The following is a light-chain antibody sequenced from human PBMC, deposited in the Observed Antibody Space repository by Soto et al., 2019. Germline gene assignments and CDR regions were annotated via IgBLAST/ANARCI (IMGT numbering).Light chain of an antibody. CDR1: QSVSSN. Sequence: EIVMTQSPATLSVSPGERATLSCRASQSVSSNLAWYQQKPGQAPRLLIYGASTRATGIPARFSGSGSGTEFILTISSLQSKDFAVYYCQQYHQWPLTFGGGTKVEV. J-gene: IGKJ4*01. CDR3: QQYHQWPLT. CDR2: GAS. V-gene: IGKV3-15*01.